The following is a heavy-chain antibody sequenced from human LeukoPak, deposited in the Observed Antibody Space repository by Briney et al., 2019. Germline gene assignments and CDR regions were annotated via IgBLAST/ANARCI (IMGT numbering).Heavy chain of an antibody. V-gene: IGHV7-4-1*02. CDR3: ARALYYYDSSGYYYGLFWFDP. D-gene: IGHD3-22*01. Sequence: ASVKVSCKASGYTFTSYAMSWVRQAPGQGLEWMGWINTNTGNPTYAQGFTGRFVFSLDTSVSTAYLQISSLKAEDTAVYYCARALYYYDSSGYYYGLFWFDPWGQGTLVTVSS. CDR2: INTNTGNP. CDR1: GYTFTSYA. J-gene: IGHJ5*02.